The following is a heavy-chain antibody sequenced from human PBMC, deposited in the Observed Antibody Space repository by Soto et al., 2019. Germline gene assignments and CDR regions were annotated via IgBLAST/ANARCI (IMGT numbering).Heavy chain of an antibody. Sequence: QVQLQESGPGLVKPSETLSLTGPVSGGSISSYYWSWIRQHPGKGLEWTGYIYYSGSTNYNPSLKSRVTISVDTSKDQFSLKRSSVPAVDTAVYYCARGGYCYGSGSYYNPVLGGMDVWGQGTTVTVSS. J-gene: IGHJ6*01. CDR3: ARGGYCYGSGSYYNPVLGGMDV. CDR2: IYYSGST. CDR1: GGSISSYY. V-gene: IGHV4-59*01. D-gene: IGHD3-10*01.